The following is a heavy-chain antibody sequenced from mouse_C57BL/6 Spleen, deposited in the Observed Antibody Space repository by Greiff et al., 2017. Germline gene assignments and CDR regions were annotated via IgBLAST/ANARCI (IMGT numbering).Heavy chain of an antibody. CDR1: GFSLTSYG. Sequence: VKLVESGPGLVQPSQSLSITCTVSGFSLTSYGVHWVRQSPGKGLEWLGVIWSGGSTDYNAAFISRLSISKDNSKSQVFFKMNSLQADDTAIYYCARGDYYYGSSYWYFDVWGTGTTVTVSS. D-gene: IGHD1-1*01. V-gene: IGHV2-2*01. J-gene: IGHJ1*03. CDR2: IWSGGST. CDR3: ARGDYYYGSSYWYFDV.